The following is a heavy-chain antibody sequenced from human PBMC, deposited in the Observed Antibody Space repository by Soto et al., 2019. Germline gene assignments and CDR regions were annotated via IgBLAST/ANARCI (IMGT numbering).Heavy chain of an antibody. CDR2: IVVGSGNT. J-gene: IGHJ2*01. D-gene: IGHD6-13*01. CDR1: GFTFTISA. V-gene: IGHV1-58*01. Sequence: SVKVSCKASGFTFTISAVQWVRQARGQRLEWIGWIVVGSGNTNYAQKFQERVTITRDMSTSTAYMELSSLRSEDTAVYYCAAGSGYSRGYFDLWGRGTLVTVSS. CDR3: AAGSGYSRGYFDL.